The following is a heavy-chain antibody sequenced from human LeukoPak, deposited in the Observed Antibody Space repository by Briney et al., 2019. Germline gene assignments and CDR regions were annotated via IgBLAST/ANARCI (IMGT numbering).Heavy chain of an antibody. V-gene: IGHV4-59*08. J-gene: IGHJ5*02. D-gene: IGHD5-24*01. CDR1: GGSISSYY. CDR3: ARGTVEGDWFDP. Sequence: SETLSLTCTVSGGSISSYYWSWIRQPPGKGLEWIGYIYYSGSTNYNPSLKSRVTISVDTSKNQFSLKLSSVTAADTAVYYCARGTVEGDWFDPWGQGTLVTVSS. CDR2: IYYSGST.